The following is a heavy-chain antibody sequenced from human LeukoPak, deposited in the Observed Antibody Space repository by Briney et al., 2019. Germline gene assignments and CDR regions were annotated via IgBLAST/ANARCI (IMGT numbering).Heavy chain of an antibody. CDR1: GGSISSGGYS. CDR2: IYHSGST. J-gene: IGHJ4*02. D-gene: IGHD2-15*01. V-gene: IGHV4-30-2*01. Sequence: PSETLSLTCAVSGGSISSGGYSWSWIRQPSGKGLEWIGYIYHSGSTYYNPSLKSRVTISIDKSKNQFSLNLSPVTAADTAVYYCASTIDSGGNYFDYWGQGTLVTVSS. CDR3: ASTIDSGGNYFDY.